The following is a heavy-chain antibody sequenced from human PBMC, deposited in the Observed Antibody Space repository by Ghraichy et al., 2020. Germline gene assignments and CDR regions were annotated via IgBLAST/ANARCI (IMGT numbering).Heavy chain of an antibody. Sequence: SETLSLTCTVSGGSISSSSYYWGWIRQPPGKGLEWIGSIYYSGSTYYNPSLKSRVTISVDTSKNQFSLKLSSVTAADTAVYYCARRGPAIIRDYGDYAPHDNWYFDLWGRGTLVTVSS. CDR3: ARRGPAIIRDYGDYAPHDNWYFDL. J-gene: IGHJ2*01. CDR1: GGSISSSSYY. CDR2: IYYSGST. D-gene: IGHD4-17*01. V-gene: IGHV4-39*01.